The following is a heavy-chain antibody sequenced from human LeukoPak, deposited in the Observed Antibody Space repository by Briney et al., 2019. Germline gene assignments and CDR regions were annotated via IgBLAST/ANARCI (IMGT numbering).Heavy chain of an antibody. CDR2: INPNSGGT. V-gene: IGHV1-2*02. J-gene: IGHJ4*02. Sequence: GASVKVSCKASGYTFTGYYMHWVRQAPGQGLEWMGWINPNSGGTNYAQKFQGRVTMTRDTSISAAYMELSRLKSDDTAVYYCARVLGSSLVQPLDYWGQGTLVTVSS. D-gene: IGHD1-1*01. CDR3: ARVLGSSLVQPLDY. CDR1: GYTFTGYY.